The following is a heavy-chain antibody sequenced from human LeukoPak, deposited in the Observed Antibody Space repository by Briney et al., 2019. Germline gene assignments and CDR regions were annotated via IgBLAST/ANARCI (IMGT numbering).Heavy chain of an antibody. Sequence: SQTLSLTCTVSGGSISSGGYYWRWIRPHPGKGLEWIGYIYYSGSTYYNPSLKSRVTISVDTSKNQFSLKLSSVTAADRAVYYCARGVDIVATTHFDYWGQGTLVTVSS. CDR2: IYYSGST. D-gene: IGHD5-12*01. CDR3: ARGVDIVATTHFDY. CDR1: GGSISSGGYY. J-gene: IGHJ4*02. V-gene: IGHV4-31*03.